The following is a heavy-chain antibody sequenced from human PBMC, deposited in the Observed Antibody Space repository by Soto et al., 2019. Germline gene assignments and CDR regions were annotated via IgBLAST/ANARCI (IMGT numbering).Heavy chain of an antibody. J-gene: IGHJ4*02. CDR3: ARDQSPGMITFGGVISPY. CDR1: GYTFTSYG. D-gene: IGHD3-16*02. V-gene: IGHV1-18*01. CDR2: ISAYNGNT. Sequence: ASVKVSCKASGYTFTSYGISWVRQAPGQGLEWMGWISAYNGNTNYAQKLQGRVTMTTDTSTSTAYMELRSLRSDDTAVYYCARDQSPGMITFGGVISPYWGQGTLVTVS.